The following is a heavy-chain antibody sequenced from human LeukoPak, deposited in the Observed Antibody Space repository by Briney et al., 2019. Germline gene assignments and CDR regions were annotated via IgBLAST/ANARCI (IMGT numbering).Heavy chain of an antibody. CDR3: AKLPGYSSGWDPLGAFDI. CDR1: GLILSSYG. V-gene: IGHV3-23*01. D-gene: IGHD6-19*01. Sequence: GGAVRLSCAGSGLILSSYGLSWVRPAGGRGLAGVASISGSGGSTYYADSVKGRFTISRDNSKKTLYLQMNSLRAEDTAVYYCAKLPGYSSGWDPLGAFDIWGQGAMVTVSS. CDR2: ISGSGGST. J-gene: IGHJ3*02.